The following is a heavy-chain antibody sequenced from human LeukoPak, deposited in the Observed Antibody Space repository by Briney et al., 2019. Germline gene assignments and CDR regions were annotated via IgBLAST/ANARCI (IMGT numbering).Heavy chain of an antibody. CDR3: AREKYGYLVAYYFDY. D-gene: IGHD5-18*01. CDR2: INPNSGGT. V-gene: IGHV1-2*04. CDR1: GYTFTGYY. Sequence: ASVKVSCTASGYTFTGYYMHWVRQAPGQGLEWMGWINPNSGGTNYAQKFQGWATMTRDTSISTAYLELSRLRSDDTAVYYCAREKYGYLVAYYFDYWGQGTLVTVSS. J-gene: IGHJ4*02.